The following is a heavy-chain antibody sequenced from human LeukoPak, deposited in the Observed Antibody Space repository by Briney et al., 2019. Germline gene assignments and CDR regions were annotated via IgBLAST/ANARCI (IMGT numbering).Heavy chain of an antibody. CDR1: GFTFSAYF. D-gene: IGHD1-14*01. V-gene: IGHV3-72*01. CDR2: IKIEGDSYTT. Sequence: PGGSLRLSCAASGFTFSAYFMGWVRQAPGKGLEWVGRIKIEGDSYTTEYAASVKGRFTISRDDSENSLFLQMNSLKTEDTAVYCVRENWYRFDNWGQGTLVTVSS. CDR3: VRENWYRFDN. J-gene: IGHJ4*02.